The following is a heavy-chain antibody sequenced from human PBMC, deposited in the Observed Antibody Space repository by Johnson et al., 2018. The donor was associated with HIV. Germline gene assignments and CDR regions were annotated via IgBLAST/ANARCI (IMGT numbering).Heavy chain of an antibody. CDR2: IRYDGSDK. D-gene: IGHD6-13*01. CDR1: GFAFSSYG. J-gene: IGHJ3*02. CDR3: ARGIGSSWPLDAFDI. V-gene: IGHV3-30*02. Sequence: QVQLVESGGGLVQPGGSLRLSCAASGFAFSSYGVNWVRQAPGKGLEWVAFIRYDGSDKYEVDSLTGRITISRDNAKNSLYLQMNSLRAEDTAVYYCARGIGSSWPLDAFDIWGQGTMVTVSS.